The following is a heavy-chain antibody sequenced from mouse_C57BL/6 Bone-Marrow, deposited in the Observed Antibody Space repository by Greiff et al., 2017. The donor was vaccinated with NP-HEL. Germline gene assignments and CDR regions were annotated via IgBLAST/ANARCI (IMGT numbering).Heavy chain of an antibody. CDR3: ARGAYGNWYFDV. V-gene: IGHV3-6*01. J-gene: IGHJ1*03. CDR1: GYYITSGYY. D-gene: IGHD2-1*01. Sequence: EVQLQESGPGLVKPSQSLSLTCSVTGYYITSGYYWNWIRQFPGNKLEWMGYISYDGSNNYNPSLKNRISITRDTSKNQFFLKLNSVTTEDTATYYCARGAYGNWYFDVWGTGTTVTVSS. CDR2: ISYDGSN.